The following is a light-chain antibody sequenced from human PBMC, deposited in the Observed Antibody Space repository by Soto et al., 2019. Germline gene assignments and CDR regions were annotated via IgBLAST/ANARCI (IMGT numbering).Light chain of an antibody. CDR1: QSVSSN. J-gene: IGKJ5*01. Sequence: EIVMTQSPATLSVSPWERATLSCRASQSVSSNLAWYQQKPGQAPRLLIYGASTRATGIPARFSGSGSGTEFTLTIRSLQSEDFAVYYCQQYNNWPPITCGKGTRREIK. V-gene: IGKV3-15*01. CDR2: GAS. CDR3: QQYNNWPPIT.